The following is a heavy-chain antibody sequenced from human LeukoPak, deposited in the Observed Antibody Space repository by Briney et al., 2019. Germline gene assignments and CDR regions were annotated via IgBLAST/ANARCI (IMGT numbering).Heavy chain of an antibody. CDR3: AKPPYYYYYMDV. J-gene: IGHJ6*03. CDR1: GFTFSSYW. V-gene: IGHV3-30*18. CDR2: ISYDGSNK. Sequence: GGSLRLSCAASGFTFSSYWMSWVRQAPGKGLEWVAVISYDGSNKYYADSVKGRFTISRDNSKNTLYLQMNSLRAEDTAVYYCAKPPYYYYYMDVWGKGTTVTVSS.